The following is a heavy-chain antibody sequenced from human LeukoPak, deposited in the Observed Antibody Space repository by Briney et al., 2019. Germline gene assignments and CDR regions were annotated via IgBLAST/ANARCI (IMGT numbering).Heavy chain of an antibody. Sequence: GGSLRLSCAASGFPLSSYSINWVRQAPGKGLEWVSYINIDSITVNYADSVKGRFTISRDNAKNSLYLQMNSLRAEDTAVYYCAKGLRGYSYEEGDYFDYWGQGTLVTASS. V-gene: IGHV3-48*01. J-gene: IGHJ4*02. CDR2: INIDSITV. CDR3: AKGLRGYSYEEGDYFDY. CDR1: GFPLSSYS. D-gene: IGHD5-18*01.